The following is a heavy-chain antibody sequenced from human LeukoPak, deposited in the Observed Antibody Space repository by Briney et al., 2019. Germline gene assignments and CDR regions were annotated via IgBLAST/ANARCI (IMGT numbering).Heavy chain of an antibody. CDR2: IRYDGSNK. V-gene: IGHV3-30*02. D-gene: IGHD6-19*01. CDR1: GFNFSSYG. J-gene: IGHJ6*03. Sequence: GGSLRLSCAASGFNFSSYGMHWVRQAPGKGLEWVAFIRYDGSNKYYADSVKGRFTISRDNSKNTLYLQMNSLRAEDTAVYYCAKDLQGIAVAGAYYYYYYMDVWGKGTTVTVSS. CDR3: AKDLQGIAVAGAYYYYYYMDV.